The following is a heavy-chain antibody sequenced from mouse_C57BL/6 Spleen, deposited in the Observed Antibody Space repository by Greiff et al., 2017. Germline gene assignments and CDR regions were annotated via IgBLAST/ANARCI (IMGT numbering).Heavy chain of an antibody. Sequence: VQLVESGAELARPGASVKLSCKASGYTFTSYGISWVKQRTGQGLEWIGEIYPRSGNTYYNEKFKGKATLTADKSSSTAYMELRSLTSEDSAVYFCARYDGYQYYFDYWGQGTTLTVSS. J-gene: IGHJ2*01. CDR2: IYPRSGNT. D-gene: IGHD2-3*01. CDR1: GYTFTSYG. V-gene: IGHV1-81*01. CDR3: ARYDGYQYYFDY.